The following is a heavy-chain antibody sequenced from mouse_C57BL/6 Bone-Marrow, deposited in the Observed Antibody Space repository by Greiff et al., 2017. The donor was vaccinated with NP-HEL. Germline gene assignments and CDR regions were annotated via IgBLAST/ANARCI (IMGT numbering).Heavy chain of an antibody. CDR3: ARVYYDYRGPFAY. CDR2: ISYDGSN. J-gene: IGHJ3*01. Sequence: EVKLQESGPGLVKPSQSLSLTCSVTGYSITSGYYWNWIRQFPGNKLEWMGYISYDGSNNYNPSLKNRISITRDTSKNQFFLKLNSVTTEDTATYYCARVYYDYRGPFAYWGQGTLVTVSA. CDR1: GYSITSGYY. D-gene: IGHD2-4*01. V-gene: IGHV3-6*01.